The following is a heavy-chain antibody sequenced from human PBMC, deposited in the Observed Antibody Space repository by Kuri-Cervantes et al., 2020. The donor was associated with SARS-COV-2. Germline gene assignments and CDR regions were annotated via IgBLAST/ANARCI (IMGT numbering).Heavy chain of an antibody. D-gene: IGHD3-16*01. Sequence: GSLRLSCTVSGGSISSSSYYWGWIRQPPGKGLEWIGSIYYSGSTYYNPSLKSRVTISVDTSKNQFSLKLGSVTAADTAVYYCARDLWGSPGYMDVWGKGTTVTVSS. CDR3: ARDLWGSPGYMDV. J-gene: IGHJ6*03. V-gene: IGHV4-39*07. CDR1: GGSISSSSYY. CDR2: IYYSGST.